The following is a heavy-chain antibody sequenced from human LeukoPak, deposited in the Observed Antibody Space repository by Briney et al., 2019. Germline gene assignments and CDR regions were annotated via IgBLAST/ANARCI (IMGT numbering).Heavy chain of an antibody. V-gene: IGHV1-8*01. Sequence: ASVKVSCKASGYTFTSYDINWVRQATGQGLEWMGWMDPNSGNTGYAQKFQGRVTMTRSTSIGTAYMELSSLRAEDTAVYYCARDNRVAVFAFDIWGQGTMVTVSS. CDR2: MDPNSGNT. CDR1: GYTFTSYD. D-gene: IGHD6-19*01. J-gene: IGHJ3*02. CDR3: ARDNRVAVFAFDI.